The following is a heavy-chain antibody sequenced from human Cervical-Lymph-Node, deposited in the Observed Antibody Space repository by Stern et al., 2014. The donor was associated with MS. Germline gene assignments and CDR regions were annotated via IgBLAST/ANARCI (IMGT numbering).Heavy chain of an antibody. D-gene: IGHD3-16*02. CDR1: GGSISAGGFF. Sequence: QLQLQESGPGLVKPSQTLSLTCTVSGGSISAGGFFWAWIRQHPGKGLEWVGYIFHTGATYYSPSLKGRVSISVDTSQNQFSLQLTSVTAADTAVYYCASRATFGGAIVKWGQGTLVTVSA. CDR3: ASRATFGGAIVK. J-gene: IGHJ4*01. CDR2: IFHTGAT. V-gene: IGHV4-31*03.